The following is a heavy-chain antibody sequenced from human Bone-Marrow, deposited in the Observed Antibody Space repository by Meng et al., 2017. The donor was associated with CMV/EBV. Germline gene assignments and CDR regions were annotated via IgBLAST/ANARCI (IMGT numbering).Heavy chain of an antibody. CDR3: AKGRFTMVRGVLDY. J-gene: IGHJ4*02. V-gene: IGHV3-74*01. CDR1: GFTFSSYW. D-gene: IGHD3-10*01. Sequence: EPLSLTCAASGFTFSSYWMHWVRQAPGKGLVWVSRINSDGSSTSYADSVKGRFTISRDNAKNTLYLQMNSLRAEDTAVYYCAKGRFTMVRGVLDYWGQGTLVTVSS. CDR2: INSDGSST.